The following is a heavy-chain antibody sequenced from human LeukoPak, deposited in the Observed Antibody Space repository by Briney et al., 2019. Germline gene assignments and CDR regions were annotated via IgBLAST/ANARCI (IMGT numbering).Heavy chain of an antibody. CDR3: ASGYCSGGSCYLDY. J-gene: IGHJ4*02. CDR2: IYYSGST. CDR1: Y. D-gene: IGHD2-15*01. V-gene: IGHV4-31*02. Sequence: YWIGWVRQMPGKGLEWIGYIYYSGSTYYNPSLKSRVTISVDTSKNQFSLKLSSVTAADTAVYYCASGYCSGGSCYLDYWGQGTLVTVSS.